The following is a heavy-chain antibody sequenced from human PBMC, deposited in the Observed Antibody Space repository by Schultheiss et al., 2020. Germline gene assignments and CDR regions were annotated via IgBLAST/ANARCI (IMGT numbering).Heavy chain of an antibody. J-gene: IGHJ4*02. D-gene: IGHD2-15*01. CDR3: AKRVAFYFDY. V-gene: IGHV3-73*01. CDR1: GFTFSGSA. Sequence: GGSLRLSCAASGFTFSGSAMHWVRQASGKGLEWVGRIRSKANSYATAYAASVKGRFTISRDDSKNTAYLQMNSLRAEDTALYYCAKRVAFYFDYWGQGTLVTVSS. CDR2: IRSKANSYAT.